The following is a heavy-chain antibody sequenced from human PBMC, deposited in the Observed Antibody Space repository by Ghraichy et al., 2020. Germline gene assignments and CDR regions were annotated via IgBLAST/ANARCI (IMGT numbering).Heavy chain of an antibody. CDR1: GFTFSSYG. CDR2: IRYDGNNK. V-gene: IGHV3-30*02. D-gene: IGHD1-1*01. CDR3: AKVSATGIAGFDY. Sequence: GGSLRLSCAASGFTFSSYGMHWVRQAPGKGLEWVAFIRYDGNNKYYADSVKGRFTISRDNSKKTLYLQMNSLRAEDTAVYYCAKVSATGIAGFDYWGQGTLVTVSS. J-gene: IGHJ4*02.